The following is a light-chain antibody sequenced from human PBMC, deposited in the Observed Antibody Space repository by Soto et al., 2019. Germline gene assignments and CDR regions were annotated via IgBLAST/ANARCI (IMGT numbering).Light chain of an antibody. CDR2: EVS. CDR1: SSDVGGYTY. Sequence: QSVLTQPPSASGSPGQSVTISCTGTSSDVGGYTYVSWYQQHPGKAPKLMIYEVSKRPSGVPDRFSGSKSGNTASLTVSGLQAEDEADYYCSSYAGSNNLVFGGGTKLTVL. CDR3: SSYAGSNNLV. V-gene: IGLV2-8*01. J-gene: IGLJ2*01.